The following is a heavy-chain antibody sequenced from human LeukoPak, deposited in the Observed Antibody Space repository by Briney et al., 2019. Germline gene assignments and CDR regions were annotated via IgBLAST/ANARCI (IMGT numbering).Heavy chain of an antibody. D-gene: IGHD6-19*01. J-gene: IGHJ4*02. CDR1: GGSISSGGHS. V-gene: IGHV4-30-2*01. CDR3: AALYSSGWYYFDY. Sequence: SETLSLTCTVSGGSISSGGHSWSWIRQPPGKGLEWIGYIYHSGSTYYNPSLKSRVTISVDRSKNQFSLKLSSVTAADTAVYYCAALYSSGWYYFDYWGQGTLVTVSS. CDR2: IYHSGST.